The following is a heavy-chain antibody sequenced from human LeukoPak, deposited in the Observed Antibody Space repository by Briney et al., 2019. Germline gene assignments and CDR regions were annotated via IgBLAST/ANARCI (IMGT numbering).Heavy chain of an antibody. CDR3: ARGVYIAAAQYGY. CDR1: GGSFSGSH. V-gene: IGHV4-59*01. D-gene: IGHD6-13*01. CDR2: IYYSGTT. J-gene: IGHJ4*02. Sequence: SETLSLTCTVSGGSFSGSHWSWIWQPPGKGLEWIGYIYYSGTTNYNPSLKSRVTISADTSKNQFSLKLSSVTAADTAVYYCARGVYIAAAQYGYWGQGTLVTVSS.